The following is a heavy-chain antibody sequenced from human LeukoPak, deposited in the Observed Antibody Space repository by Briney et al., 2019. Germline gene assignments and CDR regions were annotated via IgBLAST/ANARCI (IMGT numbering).Heavy chain of an antibody. V-gene: IGHV1-18*01. CDR1: GYTFTSYG. J-gene: IGHJ4*02. Sequence: ASVKVSCMASGYTFTSYGISWVRQAPGQGLEWMGWISAYNGNTNYAQKLQGRVTMTTDTSTSTAYMELRSLRSDDTAVYYCARRGQQLVRGRGPYDYWGQGTLVTVSS. CDR2: ISAYNGNT. CDR3: ARRGQQLVRGRGPYDY. D-gene: IGHD6-13*01.